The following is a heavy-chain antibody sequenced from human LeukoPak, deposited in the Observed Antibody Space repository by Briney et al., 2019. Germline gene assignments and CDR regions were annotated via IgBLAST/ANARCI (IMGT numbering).Heavy chain of an antibody. CDR1: GYTFTGYY. J-gene: IGHJ4*02. V-gene: IGHV1-69*13. D-gene: IGHD2-2*01. Sequence: AASVKVSCKASGYTFTGYYMHWVRQAPGQGLEWMGGIIPIFGTANYAQKFQGRVTITADESTSTAYMELSSLRSEDTAVYYCAITLGYCSSTSCYGQIDYWGQGTLVTVSS. CDR3: AITLGYCSSTSCYGQIDY. CDR2: IIPIFGTA.